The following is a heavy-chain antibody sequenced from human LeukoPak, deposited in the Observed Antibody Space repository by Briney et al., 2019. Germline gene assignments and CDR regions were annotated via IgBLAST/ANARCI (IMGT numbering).Heavy chain of an antibody. CDR2: INGDGGST. V-gene: IGHV3-74*01. CDR1: VFTFIRYL. CDR3: AKDQGYYDSSNFDY. Sequence: WGSLRLSCAASVFTFIRYLLHWVRPAPGKGVVWVSRINGDGGSTTYADSVKGRLTISRDNAKNTLYLQMNSLRAEDTAVYYCAKDQGYYDSSNFDYWGQGTLVTVSS. D-gene: IGHD3-22*01. J-gene: IGHJ4*02.